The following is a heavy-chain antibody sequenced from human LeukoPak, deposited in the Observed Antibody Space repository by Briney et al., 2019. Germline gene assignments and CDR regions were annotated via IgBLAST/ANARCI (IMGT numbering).Heavy chain of an antibody. D-gene: IGHD4-11*01. J-gene: IGHJ6*02. CDR1: GGSFSGYY. Sequence: SETLSLTCAVYGGSFSGYYWSWICQPPGKGLEWIGEINHSGSTNYNPSLKSRVTISVDTSKNQFSLKLSSVTAADTAVYYCARGVTTVIPPYYYYYGMDVWGQGTTVTVSS. CDR2: INHSGST. CDR3: ARGVTTVIPPYYYYYGMDV. V-gene: IGHV4-34*01.